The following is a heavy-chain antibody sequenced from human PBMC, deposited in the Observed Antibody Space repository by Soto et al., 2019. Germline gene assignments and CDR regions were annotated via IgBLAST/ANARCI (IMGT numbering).Heavy chain of an antibody. V-gene: IGHV3-21*01. CDR2: ISSSSSYI. CDR1: GFTFSSYS. CDR3: ARVRSSAFDAFDI. J-gene: IGHJ3*02. D-gene: IGHD6-19*01. Sequence: PGGSLRLSCAASGFTFSSYSMNWVRQAPGKGLEWVSSISSSSSYIYYADSVKGRFTISRDNAKNSLYLQMNSLRAEDTAVYYCARVRSSAFDAFDIWGQGTMVTVSS.